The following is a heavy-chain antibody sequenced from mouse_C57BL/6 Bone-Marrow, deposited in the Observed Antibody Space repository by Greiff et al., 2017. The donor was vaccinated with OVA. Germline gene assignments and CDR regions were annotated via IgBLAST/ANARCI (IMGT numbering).Heavy chain of an antibody. CDR2: IHPNRGST. J-gene: IGHJ2*01. Sequence: QVQLQQSGAELVKPGASVKLSCKASGYTFTSYWMHWVKQRPGQGLEWIGMIHPNRGSTNYNEKFQSKATLTVDKASSTAYMQLSSLTSEDSAVYYGARRGTTVVATGDYWGQGTTLTGSS. V-gene: IGHV1-64*01. D-gene: IGHD1-1*01. CDR1: GYTFTSYW. CDR3: ARRGTTVVATGDY.